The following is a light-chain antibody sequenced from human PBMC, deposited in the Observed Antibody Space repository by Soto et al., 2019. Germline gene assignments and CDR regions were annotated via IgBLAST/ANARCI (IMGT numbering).Light chain of an antibody. CDR1: SSDVGGYNY. V-gene: IGLV2-14*01. CDR3: SSYTTSRTYV. J-gene: IGLJ1*01. CDR2: EVT. Sequence: QSVLTQPASVSGSPGQSITISCTGTSSDVGGYNYVSWYQQHPGKAPKVVIYEVTDRPSGVSNRFSGSKSGNTASLTISGLQAEGEADYYCSSYTTSRTYVFGTGTKVTVL.